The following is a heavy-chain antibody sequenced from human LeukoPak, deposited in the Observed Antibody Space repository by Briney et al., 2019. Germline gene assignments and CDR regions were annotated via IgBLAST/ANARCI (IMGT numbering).Heavy chain of an antibody. CDR1: GYTFTGYY. J-gene: IGHJ4*02. CDR2: INPNSGGT. CDR3: ARIRSYYDSSGYSPY. V-gene: IGHV1-2*02. D-gene: IGHD3-22*01. Sequence: GASVKVSCKASGYTFTGYYMHWVRQAPGQGLEWMGWINPNSGGTNYAQKFQGRVTMTRDTSISTAYMELSRLRSDDTAVYYCARIRSYYDSSGYSPYWGQGTLVTVSS.